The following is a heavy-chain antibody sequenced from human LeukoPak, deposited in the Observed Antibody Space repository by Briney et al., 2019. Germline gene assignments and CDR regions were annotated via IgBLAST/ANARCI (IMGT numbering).Heavy chain of an antibody. V-gene: IGHV3-43*02. CDR3: ARGVNTISFTFDY. J-gene: IGHJ4*02. CDR2: ISGDGVTT. CDR1: GFIFRGYS. Sequence: PGGSLRLSCAASGFIFRGYSMHWVRQVPGKGLEWISLISGDGVTTYYADSVKGRFTISRDNHEDSLYLQMNTLRTEDTAFYYCARGVNTISFTFDYWARGSLVTVSS. D-gene: IGHD3-22*01.